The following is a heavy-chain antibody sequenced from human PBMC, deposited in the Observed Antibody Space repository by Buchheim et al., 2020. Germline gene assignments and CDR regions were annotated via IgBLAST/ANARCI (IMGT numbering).Heavy chain of an antibody. J-gene: IGHJ4*02. CDR3: ARGPPRLRFRYFDY. Sequence: QVQLQESGPGLVKPSETLSLTCTVSGGSISSYYWSWIRQPPGKGLEWIGYIYYSGSTNYNPSLKSRVTISVDTSKNQFSLKLSSVTAADTAVYYCARGPPRLRFRYFDYWGQGTL. D-gene: IGHD3-16*01. V-gene: IGHV4-59*01. CDR1: GGSISSYY. CDR2: IYYSGST.